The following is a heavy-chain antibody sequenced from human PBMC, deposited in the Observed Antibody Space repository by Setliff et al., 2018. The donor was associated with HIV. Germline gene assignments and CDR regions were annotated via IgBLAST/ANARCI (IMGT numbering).Heavy chain of an antibody. D-gene: IGHD1-26*01. V-gene: IGHV1-46*01. CDR3: ARDHMSVGAWVGATSRGLFQH. CDR1: GGTFSSYA. CDR2: IIPSGGST. J-gene: IGHJ1*01. Sequence: GASVKVSCKASGGTFSSYAISWVRQAPGQGLEWMGGIIPSGGSTAYAQRFQGRVTMTRDTSTSTVYMELSSLRSEDTAVYYCARDHMSVGAWVGATSRGLFQHWGQGTLVTVSS.